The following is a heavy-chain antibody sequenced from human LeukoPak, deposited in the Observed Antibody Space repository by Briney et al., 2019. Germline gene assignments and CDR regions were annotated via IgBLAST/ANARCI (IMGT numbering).Heavy chain of an antibody. V-gene: IGHV4-39*07. CDR2: IYYTGST. CDR3: ARRGWASIAAAGHLEYWFDP. J-gene: IGHJ5*02. CDR1: GVSISSSNSY. Sequence: SETLSLTCTVSGVSISSSNSYWGWIRQPPGKGLEWIGTIYYTGSTNYNPSLKSRVTISVDTSKNQFSLKLSSVTAADTAVYYCARRGWASIAAAGHLEYWFDPWGQGTLVTVSS. D-gene: IGHD6-13*01.